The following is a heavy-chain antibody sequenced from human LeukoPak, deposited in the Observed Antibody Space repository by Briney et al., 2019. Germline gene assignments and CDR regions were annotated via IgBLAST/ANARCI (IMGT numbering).Heavy chain of an antibody. J-gene: IGHJ6*02. CDR1: GGSISSYY. D-gene: IGHD3-10*01. CDR2: IYYSGST. Sequence: PSETLSLTCTVSGGSISSYYWSWIRQPPGKGLEWIGYIYYSGSTNYNPSLKSRVTISVDTSKNQFSLKLSSVTAADTAVYYCARVLGIGGDYYGMDVWAKGPRSPSP. CDR3: ARVLGIGGDYYGMDV. V-gene: IGHV4-59*01.